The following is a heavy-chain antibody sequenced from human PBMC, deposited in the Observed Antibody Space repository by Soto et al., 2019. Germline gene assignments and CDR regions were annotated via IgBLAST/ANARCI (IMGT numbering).Heavy chain of an antibody. Sequence: SVKVSCKASGGTFSSYAISWVRQAPGQGLEWMGGIIPIFGTTNYAQKYQGRVTITADESTSTAYMELSSLRSENTAVYYCARGDLIAADHDAFDIWGQGTMVTVSS. CDR1: GGTFSSYA. CDR2: IIPIFGTT. V-gene: IGHV1-69*13. CDR3: ARGDLIAADHDAFDI. J-gene: IGHJ3*02. D-gene: IGHD6-13*01.